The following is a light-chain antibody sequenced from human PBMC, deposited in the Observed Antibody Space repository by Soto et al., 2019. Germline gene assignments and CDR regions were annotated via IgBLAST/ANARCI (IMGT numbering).Light chain of an antibody. Sequence: EIVLTQSPGTLSLSPGEKATLSCRASQSVGDTFLSWYQQKPGLAPRLLIYGVSNRATGIPDRFSGSGSGTDFILTISSLQPEDIATYYCQQYDNLPSRGFGPGTKVDIK. V-gene: IGKV3-20*01. CDR3: QQYDNLPSRG. CDR2: GVS. J-gene: IGKJ3*01. CDR1: QSVGDTF.